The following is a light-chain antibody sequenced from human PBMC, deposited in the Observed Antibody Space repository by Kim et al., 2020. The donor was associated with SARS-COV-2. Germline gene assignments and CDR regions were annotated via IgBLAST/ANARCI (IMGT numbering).Light chain of an antibody. J-gene: IGKJ3*01. CDR2: DAS. Sequence: SPGERAALSCRASQSVRSYLGWYQQKPGQAPRLLIYDASNRATGIPARFSGSGSGTDFTLTISSLQSEDFAVYYCQQYNNWLLFTFGPGTKVDIK. CDR3: QQYNNWLLFT. CDR1: QSVRSY. V-gene: IGKV3D-15*01.